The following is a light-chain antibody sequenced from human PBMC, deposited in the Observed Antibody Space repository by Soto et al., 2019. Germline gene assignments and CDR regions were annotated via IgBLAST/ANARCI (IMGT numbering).Light chain of an antibody. CDR3: QQYNHYSGLT. Sequence: IQLTQSPSSLSASVGDRVTITCRVSQGISSYLNWYRQKPGKAPKLLIYDASSLESGVPSRFSGSGSGTEFTLTISSLQPDDFATYYCQQYNHYSGLTFGGGTKVDI. CDR1: QGISSY. J-gene: IGKJ4*01. CDR2: DAS. V-gene: IGKV1D-13*01.